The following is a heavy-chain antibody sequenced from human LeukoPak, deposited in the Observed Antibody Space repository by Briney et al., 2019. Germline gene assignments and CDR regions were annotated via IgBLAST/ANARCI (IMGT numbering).Heavy chain of an antibody. V-gene: IGHV3-23*01. CDR3: AKDGLYYDGSAHVYYFDY. J-gene: IGHJ4*02. CDR2: LTGSGDYT. CDR1: GFTFSGYA. D-gene: IGHD3-22*01. Sequence: GGSLRLSCAASGFTFSGYAMTWVRQAPGKGLEWVSSLTGSGDYTYYIDSVNGRFTISRDNSKNILYLQINSLRGEDTALYYCAKDGLYYDGSAHVYYFDYWGQGTLVAVSS.